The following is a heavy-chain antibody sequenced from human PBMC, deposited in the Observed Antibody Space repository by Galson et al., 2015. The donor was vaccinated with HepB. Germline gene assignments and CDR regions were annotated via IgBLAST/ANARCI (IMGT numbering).Heavy chain of an antibody. CDR3: ARDVGATYYYYYGMDV. J-gene: IGHJ6*02. CDR2: IIPIFGTA. Sequence: SVKVSCKASGGTFSSYAISWVRQAPGQGLEWMGGIIPIFGTANYAQKFQGRVTITADKSTITAYMELSSLRSEDTAVYYCARDVGATYYYYYGMDVWGQGTTVTVSS. CDR1: GGTFSSYA. V-gene: IGHV1-69*06. D-gene: IGHD1-26*01.